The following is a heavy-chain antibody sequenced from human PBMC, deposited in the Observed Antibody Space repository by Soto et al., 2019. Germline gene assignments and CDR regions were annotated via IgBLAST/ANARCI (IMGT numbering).Heavy chain of an antibody. J-gene: IGHJ6*03. CDR3: GREFKGATYYYYYYMDA. V-gene: IGHV1-69*04. CDR1: GGTFSSYT. Sequence: SVKVSCKASGGTFSSYTISWVRQAPGQGLEWMGRIIPILGIANYAQKFQGRVTITADKSTSTAYMELSSLRSEDTAVYYCGREFKGATYYYYYYMDAWGKGTTVTVSS. CDR2: IIPILGIA.